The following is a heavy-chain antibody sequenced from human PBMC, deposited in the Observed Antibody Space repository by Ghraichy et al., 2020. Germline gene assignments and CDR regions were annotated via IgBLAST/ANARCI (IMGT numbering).Heavy chain of an antibody. CDR3: AKERNPHRIHGRDV. J-gene: IGHJ6*02. CDR2: ISDSGGST. Sequence: GGSLRLSCAASGFTFSSYAMSWVRQAPGKGLEWVSTISDSGGSTYYVDSVKGRFTISRDNSKNSLYLQMNSLRAEDTAVYYCAKERNPHRIHGRDVRGQRTPVTGSS. V-gene: IGHV3-23*01. CDR1: GFTFSSYA.